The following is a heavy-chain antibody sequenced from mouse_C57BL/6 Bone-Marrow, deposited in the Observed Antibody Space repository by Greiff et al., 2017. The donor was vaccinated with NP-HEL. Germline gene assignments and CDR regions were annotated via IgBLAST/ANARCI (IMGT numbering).Heavy chain of an antibody. CDR2: ISSGGSYT. CDR1: GFTFSSYG. CDR3: ARRGRGFAY. D-gene: IGHD3-3*01. Sequence: EVQGVESGGDLVKPGGSLKLSCAASGFTFSSYGMSWVRQTPDKRLEWVATISSGGSYTYYPDSVKGRFTISRDNAKNTLYLQMSSLKSEDTAMYYCARRGRGFAYWGQGTLVTVSA. V-gene: IGHV5-6*01. J-gene: IGHJ3*01.